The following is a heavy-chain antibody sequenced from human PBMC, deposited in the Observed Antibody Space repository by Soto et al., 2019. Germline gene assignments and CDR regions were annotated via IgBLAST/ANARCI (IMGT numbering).Heavy chain of an antibody. D-gene: IGHD3-10*01. CDR1: GFTFSSYG. Sequence: QVQLVESGGGVVQPGRSLRLSCAASGFTFSSYGMHWVRQAPGKGLEWVAVIWYDGSNKYYADSVKGRFTISRDNSKNTLYLQMNSLRAEDTAVYYCARDGGYYGSGSYYNPLDYWGQGTLVTVSS. CDR2: IWYDGSNK. J-gene: IGHJ4*02. V-gene: IGHV3-33*01. CDR3: ARDGGYYGSGSYYNPLDY.